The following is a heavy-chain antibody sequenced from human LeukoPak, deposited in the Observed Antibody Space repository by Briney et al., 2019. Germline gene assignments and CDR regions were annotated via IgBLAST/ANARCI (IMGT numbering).Heavy chain of an antibody. CDR2: IWYDGSNK. V-gene: IGHV3-33*01. CDR3: AGSNDAFDI. CDR1: GFTFSSYG. J-gene: IGHJ3*02. Sequence: GGSLRLSCAASGFTFSSYGMHWVRQAPGKGLEWVAVIWYDGSNKYYADSVKGRFTISRDNSKHTLYLQMNSPRAEDTAVYYCAGSNDAFDIWGQGTMVTVSS.